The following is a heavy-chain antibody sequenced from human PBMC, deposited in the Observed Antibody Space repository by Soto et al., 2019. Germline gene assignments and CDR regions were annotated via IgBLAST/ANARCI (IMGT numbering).Heavy chain of an antibody. CDR1: GGIFSSNA. D-gene: IGHD5-18*01. J-gene: IGHJ4*02. Sequence: QVQLVQSGAEVKKPGSSVKVSCQASGGIFSSNAISWVRQAPGQGLEWMGGILPIFDTTHYAQKFQGRVTITADESTSTAYMELSSLKSEDTALYSCATGGRGYSSGLRFYFEYGGKGTLVTVSS. CDR2: ILPIFDTT. V-gene: IGHV1-69*01. CDR3: ATGGRGYSSGLRFYFEY.